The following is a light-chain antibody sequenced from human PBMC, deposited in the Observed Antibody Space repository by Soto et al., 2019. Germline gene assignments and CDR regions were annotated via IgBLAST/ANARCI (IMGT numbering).Light chain of an antibody. V-gene: IGLV3-21*02. J-gene: IGLJ2*01. CDR3: QVWDTISDHVF. CDR1: NIGTKS. Sequence: SSELTQPPSVSVAPGQTARITCGGDNIGTKSVHWYQQRPGQAPVLVVYDDRARPSEIPERFSGSNSGNTATLTISRVEAGDEADYYCQVWDTISDHVFFGGGTQLTVL. CDR2: DDR.